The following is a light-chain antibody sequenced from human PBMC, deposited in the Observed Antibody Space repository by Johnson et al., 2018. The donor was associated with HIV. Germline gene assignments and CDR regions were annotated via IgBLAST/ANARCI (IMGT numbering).Light chain of an antibody. CDR2: DNN. Sequence: HSVLTQPPSVSAAPGQKVTISCSGSTYNIGNNYVSWYQQLPGTAPKLLIYDNNKRPSGIPDRFSGSKSGTSATLGITVLQTGDEADYYCGTWDSSLSAGPYVFGTGTKVTVL. V-gene: IGLV1-51*01. CDR1: TYNIGNNY. CDR3: GTWDSSLSAGPYV. J-gene: IGLJ1*01.